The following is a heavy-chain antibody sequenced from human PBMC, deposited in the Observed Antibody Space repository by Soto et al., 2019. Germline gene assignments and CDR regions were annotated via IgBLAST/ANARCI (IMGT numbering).Heavy chain of an antibody. Sequence: QVQLVESGGGVVQPGRSLSLSCAASGFTFSSYGMHWVRQAAGKGLEWVAVISYDGSNKYYADSVKGRFTISRDNSKNTLYLQMNSLRAEDTAVYYCAKLGSSSSQDYWGQGTLVTVSS. CDR1: GFTFSSYG. D-gene: IGHD6-13*01. CDR3: AKLGSSSSQDY. CDR2: ISYDGSNK. V-gene: IGHV3-30*18. J-gene: IGHJ4*02.